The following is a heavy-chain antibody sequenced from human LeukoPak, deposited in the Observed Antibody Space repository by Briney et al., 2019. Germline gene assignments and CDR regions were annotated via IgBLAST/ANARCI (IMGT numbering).Heavy chain of an antibody. CDR3: ARGQDQRDTAMPWDYYYYYMDV. CDR1: GFTFSSYW. Sequence: PGGSLRLSCAASGFTFSSYWMSCVRQAPGKGLEWVANIKQDGSEKYYVDSVKGRFTISRDNAKNSLYLQMNSLRAEDTAVYYCARGQDQRDTAMPWDYYYYYMDVWGKGTTVTVSS. CDR2: IKQDGSEK. D-gene: IGHD5-18*01. V-gene: IGHV3-7*01. J-gene: IGHJ6*03.